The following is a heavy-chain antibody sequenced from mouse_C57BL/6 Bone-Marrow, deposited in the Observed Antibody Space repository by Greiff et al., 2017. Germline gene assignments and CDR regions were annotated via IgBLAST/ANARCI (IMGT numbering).Heavy chain of an antibody. Sequence: QVHVQQSGAELARPGASVKLSCKASGYTFTSYGISWVKQRTGQGLEWIGEIYPRSGNTYYNEKFKGKATLTADTSSSTAYMELRSLTSEDSAVYFCARPSLLWLKGWYFEVWGTGTTVAVAS. J-gene: IGHJ1*03. CDR2: IYPRSGNT. CDR3: ARPSLLWLKGWYFEV. CDR1: GYTFTSYG. V-gene: IGHV1-81*01. D-gene: IGHD2-2*01.